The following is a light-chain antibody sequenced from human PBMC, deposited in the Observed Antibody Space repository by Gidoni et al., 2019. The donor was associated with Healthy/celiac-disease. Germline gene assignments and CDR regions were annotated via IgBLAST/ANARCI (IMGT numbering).Light chain of an antibody. CDR3: QQLNSYPLT. CDR2: AAS. V-gene: IGKV1-9*01. CDR1: QGISSY. Sequence: DLLLTSSPSFLSASVGDRVTITCRASQGISSYLAWYQQKPGKAPKLLIYAASTLQSGVPSRFSGSGSGTEFTLTISSLQPEDFATYYCQQLNSYPLTFGGXTGVEIK. J-gene: IGKJ4*01.